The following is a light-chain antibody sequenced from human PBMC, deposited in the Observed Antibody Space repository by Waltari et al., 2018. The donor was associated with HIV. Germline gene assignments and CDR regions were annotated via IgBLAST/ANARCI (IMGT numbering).Light chain of an antibody. CDR2: EVS. V-gene: IGLV2-14*01. CDR3: SAYTGSGTV. CDR1: NNDIGTYHY. Sequence: QSALTQPASVSGSPGQSITISCTGTNNDIGTYHYVSWYQQSPGKAPRLLIYEVSYRPSGIASRCSASKSGNTASLTISGRQAEDEADYYCSAYTGSGTVFGRGTQVTVL. J-gene: IGLJ7*01.